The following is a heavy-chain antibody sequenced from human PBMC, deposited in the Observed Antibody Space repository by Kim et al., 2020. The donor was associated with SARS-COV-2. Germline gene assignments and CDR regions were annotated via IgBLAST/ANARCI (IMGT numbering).Heavy chain of an antibody. D-gene: IGHD3-9*01. CDR3: ARGVLRYFDWDLYYFDY. CDR1: GGSISSYY. Sequence: SETLSLTCTVSGGSISSYYWSWIRQPPGKGLEWIGYIYYSGSTNYNPSLKSRVAISVDTSKNQFSLKLSSVTAADTAVYYCARGVLRYFDWDLYYFDYWGQGTLVTVSS. V-gene: IGHV4-59*01. CDR2: IYYSGST. J-gene: IGHJ4*02.